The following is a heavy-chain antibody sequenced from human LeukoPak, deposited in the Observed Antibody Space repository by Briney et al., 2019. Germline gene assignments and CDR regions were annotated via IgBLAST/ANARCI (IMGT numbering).Heavy chain of an antibody. V-gene: IGHV3-21*01. J-gene: IGHJ4*02. CDR2: ISSSSSYI. Sequence: GGSLRLSCAASGFTFSSYSMNWVRQAPGKGLEWVSSISSSSSYIYYADSVKGRFTISGDNAKNSLYLQMNSLRAEDTAVYYCARGWYYYDSSGSMDYWGQGTLVTVSS. D-gene: IGHD3-22*01. CDR3: ARGWYYYDSSGSMDY. CDR1: GFTFSSYS.